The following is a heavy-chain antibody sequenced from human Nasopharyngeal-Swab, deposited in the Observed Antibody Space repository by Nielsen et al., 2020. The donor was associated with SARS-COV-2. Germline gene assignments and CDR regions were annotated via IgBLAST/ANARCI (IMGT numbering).Heavy chain of an antibody. CDR3: ARVDTYGPELKGAFDI. J-gene: IGHJ3*02. CDR1: GGSISNSYY. Sequence: SEILSLTCTVSGGSISNSYYWGWIRQPPGRGLEWIGSIDYSGNTDYNLSLKSRVTISVDTSKNQFSLRLSSVTAADTAIYYCARVDTYGPELKGAFDIWGQGTVVTVSS. CDR2: IDYSGNT. V-gene: IGHV4-39*07. D-gene: IGHD5-18*01.